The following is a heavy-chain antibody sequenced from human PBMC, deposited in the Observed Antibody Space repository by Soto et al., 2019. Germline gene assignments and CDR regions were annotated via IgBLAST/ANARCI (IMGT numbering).Heavy chain of an antibody. J-gene: IGHJ4*02. D-gene: IGHD2-15*01. CDR1: GFTFSSYD. V-gene: IGHV3-23*01. CDR2: TSSGGVLT. CDR3: AKRQPCSGGSCYPLDS. Sequence: EVKLLESGGGLVQPGGSLRLSCAGSGFTFSSYDMFWVRQAPGKGLEWVSATSSGGVLTFHADSVKGRFAISRDNSKSTVYLQMNSLRAEDTAVYFCAKRQPCSGGSCYPLDSWGQGTLVTVSS.